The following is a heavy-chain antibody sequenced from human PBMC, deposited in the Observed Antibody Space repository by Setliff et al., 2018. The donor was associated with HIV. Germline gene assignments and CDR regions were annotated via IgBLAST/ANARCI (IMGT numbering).Heavy chain of an antibody. Sequence: SETLSLTCAVYGGSFNDYYWSWIRQPPGKGLQWIGEINHSGRTNYNPSLKSRVTISVDTSKNQFSLKLSSVTAADTAFYYCARAFLAYRAVDFWGQGTLVTVSS. CDR1: GGSFNDYY. D-gene: IGHD4-4*01. CDR2: INHSGRT. CDR3: ARAFLAYRAVDF. V-gene: IGHV4-34*01. J-gene: IGHJ4*02.